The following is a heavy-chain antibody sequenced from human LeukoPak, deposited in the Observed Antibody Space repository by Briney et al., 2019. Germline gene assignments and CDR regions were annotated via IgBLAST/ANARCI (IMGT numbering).Heavy chain of an antibody. V-gene: IGHV4-59*01. D-gene: IGHD3-22*01. CDR2: IYYSGST. CDR3: ARVTYYYDSSGYYYYGYYMDV. CDR1: GESISGFY. J-gene: IGHJ6*03. Sequence: PSETLSLTCTVSGESISGFYWTWIRQPLGKGLEWIGYIYYSGSTNYNPSLKSRVTISVDTSKNQFSLKLSSVTAADTAVYYCARVTYYYDSSGYYYYGYYMDVWGKGTTVTISS.